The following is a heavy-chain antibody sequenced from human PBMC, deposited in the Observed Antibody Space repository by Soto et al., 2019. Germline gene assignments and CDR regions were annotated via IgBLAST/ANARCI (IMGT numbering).Heavy chain of an antibody. CDR1: GYPFTSYY. V-gene: IGHV1-46*01. D-gene: IGHD2-8*02. CDR2: INPSGGST. J-gene: IGHJ4*02. Sequence: XSVKVSCTASGYPFTSYYMHWVRQAPGQGLEWMGIINPSGGSTSYAQKFQGRVTMTRDTSTSTVYMELSSLRSEDTAVYYCARDVGKVAGGVGADYWGQGTLVTVSS. CDR3: ARDVGKVAGGVGADY.